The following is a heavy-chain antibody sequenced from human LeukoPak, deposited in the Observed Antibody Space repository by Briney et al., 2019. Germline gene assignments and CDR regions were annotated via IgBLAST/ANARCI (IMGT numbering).Heavy chain of an antibody. D-gene: IGHD1-26*01. CDR3: ARISRELLISRAFDI. CDR1: GFTFSSYA. Sequence: GGSLRLSCAVSGFTFSSYAMHWVRQAPGKGLEWVAVISYDGSNKYYADSVKGRFTISRDNSKNTLYLQMNSLRAEDTAVYYCARISRELLISRAFDIWGQGTMVTVSS. CDR2: ISYDGSNK. V-gene: IGHV3-30-3*01. J-gene: IGHJ3*02.